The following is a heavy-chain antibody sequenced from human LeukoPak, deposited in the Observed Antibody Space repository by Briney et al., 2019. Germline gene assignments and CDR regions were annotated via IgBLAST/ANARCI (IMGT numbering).Heavy chain of an antibody. Sequence: ASVKVSCKASGYTFTSYGISWVRQAPGQGLEWMGWISAHNGNTNYAQKLQGRVTMTTDTSTSTAYMELRSLRSDDTAVYYCARVLIPYDSSGYHEYFQHWGQGTLVTVSS. V-gene: IGHV1-18*01. CDR3: ARVLIPYDSSGYHEYFQH. CDR1: GYTFTSYG. CDR2: ISAHNGNT. D-gene: IGHD3-22*01. J-gene: IGHJ1*01.